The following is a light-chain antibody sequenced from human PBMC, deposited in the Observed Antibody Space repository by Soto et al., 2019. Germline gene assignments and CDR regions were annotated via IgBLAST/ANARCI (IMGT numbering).Light chain of an antibody. Sequence: QSALTQPPSASGSPGQSVAISCTGTSSDVGGYNYVSWYQQHPGKAPKLMIYEVNKRPSGVPDRFSGSKFGNMASLTVSGLQAEDEADYYCSSYAGSSNVFGTGTKVTVL. CDR2: EVN. V-gene: IGLV2-8*01. CDR3: SSYAGSSNV. CDR1: SSDVGGYNY. J-gene: IGLJ1*01.